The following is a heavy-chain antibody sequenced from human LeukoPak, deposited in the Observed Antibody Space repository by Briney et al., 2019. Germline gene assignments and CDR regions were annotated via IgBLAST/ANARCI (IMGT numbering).Heavy chain of an antibody. Sequence: PSETLSLTCAVSGGSISSGGYSWGWIRQPPGKGLEWIGYIYHSGSTYYNPSLKSRVTISVDRSKNQFSLKLSSVTAADTAVYYCARELQGFWFDPWGQGTLVTVSS. V-gene: IGHV4-30-2*01. CDR3: ARELQGFWFDP. J-gene: IGHJ5*02. CDR1: GGSISSGGYS. CDR2: IYHSGST.